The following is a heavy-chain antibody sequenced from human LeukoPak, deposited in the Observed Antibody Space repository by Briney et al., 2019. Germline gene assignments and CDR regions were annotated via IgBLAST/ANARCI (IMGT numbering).Heavy chain of an antibody. CDR1: GGSFSGYH. V-gene: IGHV4-34*01. CDR3: ARGRGAARFVTIEFDY. D-gene: IGHD6-6*01. CDR2: INHRGSI. J-gene: IGHJ4*02. Sequence: SETLSLTCAVYGGSFSGYHWSWIRQPPGKGLEWIGEINHRGSINYNPSLKSRVTMSVDTSKNQFSLKLSSVTAADTAVYYCARGRGAARFVTIEFDYWGQGALVTVSS.